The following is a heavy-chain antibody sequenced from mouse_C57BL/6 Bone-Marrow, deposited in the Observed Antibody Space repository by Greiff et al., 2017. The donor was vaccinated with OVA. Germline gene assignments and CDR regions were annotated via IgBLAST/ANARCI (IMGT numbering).Heavy chain of an antibody. V-gene: IGHV1-82*01. CDR2: IYPGDGDT. CDR1: GYAFSSSW. D-gene: IGHD1-1*01. J-gene: IGHJ2*01. Sequence: VQLQQSGPELVKPGASVKISCKASGYAFSSSWMNWVKQRPGKGLEWIGRIYPGDGDTNYNGKFKGKATLTADKSSSTAYMQLSSLTSEDSAVYFCARGGVYYYGSSFYRGQGTTLAVSS. CDR3: ARGGVYYYGSSFY.